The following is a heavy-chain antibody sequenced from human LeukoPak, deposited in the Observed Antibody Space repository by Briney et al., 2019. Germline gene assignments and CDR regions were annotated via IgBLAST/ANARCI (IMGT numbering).Heavy chain of an antibody. D-gene: IGHD3-10*02. Sequence: GGSLRLSCAASGFTFSSCAMHWVRQAPGKGLEWVAVISYDGSNKYYADSVKGRFTISRDNAKNSLYLQMNSLRAEDTAVYYCAELGITMIGGVWGKGTTATISS. CDR1: GFTFSSCA. V-gene: IGHV3-30*04. CDR3: AELGITMIGGV. J-gene: IGHJ6*04. CDR2: ISYDGSNK.